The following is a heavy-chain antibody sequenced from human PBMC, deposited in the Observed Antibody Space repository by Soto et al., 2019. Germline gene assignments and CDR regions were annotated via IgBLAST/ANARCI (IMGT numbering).Heavy chain of an antibody. CDR1: GFSLINFW. Sequence: GGCLRLSCAASGFSLINFWMAWVRQTGKGLEWVANINSDGSGKYYVDSVEGRFTISRDNAKNSLYLEMNSLRVEDSAVYYCVRVYRYDQNDYWGQGAQVTVSS. J-gene: IGHJ4*02. CDR2: INSDGSGK. D-gene: IGHD3-16*02. CDR3: VRVYRYDQNDY. V-gene: IGHV3-7*02.